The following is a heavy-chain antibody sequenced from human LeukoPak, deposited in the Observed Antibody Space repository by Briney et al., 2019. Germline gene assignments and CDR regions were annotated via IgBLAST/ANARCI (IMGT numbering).Heavy chain of an antibody. CDR3: ARQRNSSPTDY. J-gene: IGHJ4*02. CDR2: ISTYNGNT. Sequence: GASVKGSCKASVYTFTSYGITCVRQAPGQGHEWMGWISTYNGNTNYAQKLQSRVTMTTDTSTSPAYMELRKLRSHDTAVYYCARQRNSSPTDYWGQGTLVTVST. V-gene: IGHV1-18*01. CDR1: VYTFTSYG. D-gene: IGHD6-13*01.